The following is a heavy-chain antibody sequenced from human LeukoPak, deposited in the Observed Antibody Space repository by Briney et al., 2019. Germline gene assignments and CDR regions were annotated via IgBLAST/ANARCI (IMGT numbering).Heavy chain of an antibody. CDR3: AKFYGSGTYYNNYFDY. V-gene: IGHV3-43*02. CDR1: GFNFDEYP. CDR2: INGNGGST. D-gene: IGHD3-10*01. J-gene: IGHJ4*02. Sequence: GGSLRLSCAASGFNFDEYPMHWVRRAPGKGLEWVAAINGNGGSTDYADSVKGRCTISRDNNKNSLFLQMNSLRTEDTALYYCAKFYGSGTYYNNYFDYWGQGTLVTVSS.